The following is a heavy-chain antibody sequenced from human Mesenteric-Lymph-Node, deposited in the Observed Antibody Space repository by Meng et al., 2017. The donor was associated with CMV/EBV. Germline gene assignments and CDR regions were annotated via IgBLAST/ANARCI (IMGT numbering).Heavy chain of an antibody. Sequence: SVKVSCKASGGTFSSYAISWVRQAPGQGLEWMGGIIPILGIATYAQRFQGRVTITADKSTSTAYMELSSLRSEDTAVYYCARDSNAGRETPHFDYWGQGTLVTVSS. CDR2: IIPILGIA. D-gene: IGHD1-26*01. CDR3: ARDSNAGRETPHFDY. J-gene: IGHJ4*02. CDR1: GGTFSSYA. V-gene: IGHV1-69*10.